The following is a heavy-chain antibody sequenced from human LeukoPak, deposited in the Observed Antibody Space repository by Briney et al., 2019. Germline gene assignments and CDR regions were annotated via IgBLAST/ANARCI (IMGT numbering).Heavy chain of an antibody. CDR1: GFTFSRYG. J-gene: IGHJ5*02. V-gene: IGHV3-30*18. CDR3: AKDFEMVLGNWFDP. D-gene: IGHD4/OR15-4a*01. CDR2: ISYDGSNK. Sequence: GGSLRLSCAASGFTFSRYGMHWVRQAPGKGLEWVAVISYDGSNKYYADSVKGRFTISRDNSKNTLYLQMNSLRAEDTAVYYCAKDFEMVLGNWFDPWGQGTLVTVSS.